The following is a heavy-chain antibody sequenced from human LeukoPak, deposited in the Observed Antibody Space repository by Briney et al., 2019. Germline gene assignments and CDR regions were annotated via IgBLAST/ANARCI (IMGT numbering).Heavy chain of an antibody. V-gene: IGHV4-59*08. D-gene: IGHD1-26*01. J-gene: IGHJ4*02. CDR1: GDSISIYY. CDR2: IYYSGSA. Sequence: PSETLSLTCTVSGDSISIYYWSWIRQPPGKGLEWIGYIYYSGSANYNPSLKSRVTISVDTSKNHFSLKLSSVTAADTAVYYCARHSRSYYDFDYWGQGTLVTVSS. CDR3: ARHSRSYYDFDY.